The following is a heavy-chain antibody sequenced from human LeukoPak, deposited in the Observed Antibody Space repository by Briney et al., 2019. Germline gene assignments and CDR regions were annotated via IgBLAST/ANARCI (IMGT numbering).Heavy chain of an antibody. CDR2: INHSGST. CDR3: ARKQWLVRNFDY. D-gene: IGHD6-19*01. V-gene: IGHV4-34*01. J-gene: IGHJ4*02. CDR1: GGSFSGYY. Sequence: SETLSLTCAVYGGSFSGYYWSWVRQPPGKGLEWIGEINHSGSTNYNPSLKSRVTISVDTSKNQFSLKLSSVTAADTAVYYCARKQWLVRNFDYWGQGTLVTVSS.